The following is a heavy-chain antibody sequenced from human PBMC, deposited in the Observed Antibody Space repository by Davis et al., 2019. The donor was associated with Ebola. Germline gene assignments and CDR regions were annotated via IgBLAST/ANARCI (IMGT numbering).Heavy chain of an antibody. J-gene: IGHJ3*02. D-gene: IGHD6-19*01. CDR3: AGGESGWDASDI. CDR1: GYTFTSYA. CDR2: INAGNGNT. Sequence: ASVKVSCKASGYTFTSYAMHWVRQAPGQRLEWMGWINAGNGNTKYSQKFQGRVTITRDTSASTAYMELSSLRAEDTAVYYCAGGESGWDASDIWGRGTMVTVSS. V-gene: IGHV1-3*01.